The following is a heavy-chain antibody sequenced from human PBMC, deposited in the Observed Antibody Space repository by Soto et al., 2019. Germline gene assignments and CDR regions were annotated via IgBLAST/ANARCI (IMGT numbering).Heavy chain of an antibody. CDR2: ISGSDDST. CDR3: AKCRVKSVTGSVVGLDY. CDR1: GFTFSRYA. V-gene: IGHV3-23*01. Sequence: GGSLRLSCAASGFTFSRYAMSWVRQAPGKGLEWVSGISGSDDSTHYPDSVKGRFTISRDISRNTLFLQMNSLRAEDAAIYYCAKCRVKSVTGSVVGLDYWGQGILVTVSS. J-gene: IGHJ4*02. D-gene: IGHD6-19*01.